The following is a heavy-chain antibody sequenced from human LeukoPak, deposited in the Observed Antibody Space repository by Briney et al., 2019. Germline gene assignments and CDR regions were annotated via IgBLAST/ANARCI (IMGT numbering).Heavy chain of an antibody. V-gene: IGHV3-72*01. J-gene: IGHJ4*02. CDR2: IKTKVDRDTT. CDR3: ADVGAFDY. D-gene: IGHD1-26*01. CDR1: GFRFSDHY. Sequence: GGSLRLSCAASGFRFSDHYIDWVRQAPGKGLEWIGRIKTKVDRDTTQYAASVKGRFTISRDDSKNSAYLQMNSLESEDTAVYFCADVGAFDYWGQGTLVTVSS.